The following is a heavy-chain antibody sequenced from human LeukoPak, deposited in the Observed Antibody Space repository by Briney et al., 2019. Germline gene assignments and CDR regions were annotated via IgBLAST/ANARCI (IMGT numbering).Heavy chain of an antibody. D-gene: IGHD5-18*01. Sequence: GGSLRLSCAASGFTFSSYSMNWVRQAPGKGLVWVSSISSSSSYIYYADSVKGRFTISRDNAKNSLYLQMNSLRAEDTAVYYCARGLQLDAFDIWGQGTMVTVSS. V-gene: IGHV3-21*01. CDR3: ARGLQLDAFDI. CDR1: GFTFSSYS. J-gene: IGHJ3*02. CDR2: ISSSSSYI.